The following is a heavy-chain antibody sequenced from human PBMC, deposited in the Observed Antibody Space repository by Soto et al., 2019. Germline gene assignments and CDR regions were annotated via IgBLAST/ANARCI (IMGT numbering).Heavy chain of an antibody. Sequence: GGSLRLSCAASGFTCSSYGMNWVRQAPGKGLEWVSYISSSSSTIYYADSVKGRFTISRDNAKNSLYLQMNSLRAEDTAVYYCARASYYYDSRGYYYRYYFDYWGQGALVTVSS. CDR2: ISSSSSTI. V-gene: IGHV3-48*01. CDR3: ARASYYYDSRGYYYRYYFDY. CDR1: GFTCSSYG. J-gene: IGHJ4*02. D-gene: IGHD3-22*01.